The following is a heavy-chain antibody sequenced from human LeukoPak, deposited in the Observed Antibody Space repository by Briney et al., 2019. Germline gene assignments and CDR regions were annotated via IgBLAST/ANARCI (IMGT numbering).Heavy chain of an antibody. CDR3: ASLSLYGSGSSYYGGYYYYYYMDV. V-gene: IGHV1-69*13. CDR1: GFPFTSYA. CDR2: IIPIFGTA. Sequence: SVKVSCKASGFPFTSYAIHWVRQAPGQGLEWMGGIIPIFGTANYAQKFQGRVTITADESTSTAYMELSSLRSEDTAVYYCASLSLYGSGSSYYGGYYYYYYMDVWGKGTTVTISS. D-gene: IGHD3-10*01. J-gene: IGHJ6*03.